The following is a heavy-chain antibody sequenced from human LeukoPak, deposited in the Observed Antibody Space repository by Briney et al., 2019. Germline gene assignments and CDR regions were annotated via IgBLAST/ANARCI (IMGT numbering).Heavy chain of an antibody. J-gene: IGHJ4*02. Sequence: GGSLRLSCAASGFSFTSYAMSWVGQAPGKGLEWVSAISGSGGSTYYADSVKGRFTISRDNSKNTLYLQMNSLRAEDTAVYYCAKRYCSGGSCYPLDYWGQGTLVTVSS. CDR2: ISGSGGST. D-gene: IGHD2-15*01. V-gene: IGHV3-23*01. CDR3: AKRYCSGGSCYPLDY. CDR1: GFSFTSYA.